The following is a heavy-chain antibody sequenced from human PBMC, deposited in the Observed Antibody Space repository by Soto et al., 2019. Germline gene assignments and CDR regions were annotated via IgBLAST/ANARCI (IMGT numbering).Heavy chain of an antibody. CDR3: ARLEGGSSGLGDYFDY. J-gene: IGHJ4*02. CDR2: ISYDGSNK. Sequence: QVQLVESGGGVVQPGRSLRLSCAASGFTFSSYAMHWVRQAPGKGLEWAAVISYDGSNKYYADSVKGRFTISRDNSKNTLYLQMNSLRAEDTAVYYCARLEGGSSGLGDYFDYWGQGTLVTVSS. V-gene: IGHV3-30-3*01. CDR1: GFTFSSYA. D-gene: IGHD6-19*01.